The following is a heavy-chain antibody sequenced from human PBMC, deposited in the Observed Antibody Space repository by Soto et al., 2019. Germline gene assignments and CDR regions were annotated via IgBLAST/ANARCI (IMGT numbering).Heavy chain of an antibody. Sequence: QVQLQQSGPGLVKPSETLSLTCTVSSGPSRSHNWGWIRQPPGGGLEWIGYIYHTGDTSYNPSLRSRVTLSADTSTNHLSLTLRSVTAADTAVYYCVGQGIGDPHGLVDVWGQGTRVSVSS. J-gene: IGHJ6*02. D-gene: IGHD3-10*01. CDR3: VGQGIGDPHGLVDV. V-gene: IGHV4-59*08. CDR1: SGPSRSHN. CDR2: IYHTGDT.